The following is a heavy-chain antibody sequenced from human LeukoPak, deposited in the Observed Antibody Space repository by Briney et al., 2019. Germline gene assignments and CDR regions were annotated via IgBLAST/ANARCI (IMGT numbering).Heavy chain of an antibody. CDR1: GFTFSSYG. CDR2: IRYDGSNK. V-gene: IGHV3-30*02. Sequence: GGSLRLSCAASGFTFSSYGMHWVRQAPGKGLEWVAFIRYDGSNKYYADSVKGRFTISRDNSKNTLYLQMNSLRAEDTAVYYCAKDRGYDFWSGCSSAEYFQHWGQGTLVTVSS. CDR3: AKDRGYDFWSGCSSAEYFQH. D-gene: IGHD3-3*01. J-gene: IGHJ1*01.